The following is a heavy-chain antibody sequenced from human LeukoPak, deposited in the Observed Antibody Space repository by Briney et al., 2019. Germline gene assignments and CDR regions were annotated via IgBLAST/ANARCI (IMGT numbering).Heavy chain of an antibody. CDR3: AREGTTVTTQESYYYYYMDV. D-gene: IGHD4-17*01. CDR2: IRYDGSNK. CDR1: GFTFSTYA. J-gene: IGHJ6*03. V-gene: IGHV3-30*02. Sequence: GGSLRLSCAASGFTFSTYAMSWVRQAPGKGLEWVAFIRYDGSNKYYADSVKGRFTISRDNSKNTLYLQMNSLRAEDTAVYYCAREGTTVTTQESYYYYYMDVWGKGTTVTISS.